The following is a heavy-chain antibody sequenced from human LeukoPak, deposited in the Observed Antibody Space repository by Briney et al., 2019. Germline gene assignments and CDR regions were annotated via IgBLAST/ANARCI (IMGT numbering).Heavy chain of an antibody. D-gene: IGHD6-19*01. Sequence: GGSLRLSCAASGLTFSSYAMHWVRQAPGKGLEWVAVISYDGSNKYYADSVKGRFTISRDNSKNTLYLQMNSLRAEDTAVYYCARAVADWFDPWGQGTLVTVSS. CDR2: ISYDGSNK. J-gene: IGHJ5*02. V-gene: IGHV3-30*04. CDR3: ARAVADWFDP. CDR1: GLTFSSYA.